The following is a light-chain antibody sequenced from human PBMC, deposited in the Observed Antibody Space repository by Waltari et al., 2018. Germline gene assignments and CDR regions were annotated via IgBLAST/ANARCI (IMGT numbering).Light chain of an antibody. CDR1: SRHSSHV. CDR2: VNSDGSH. Sequence: QLVLTQSPSAPASLRASVKLTCTLSSRHSSHVIASLQQQPEKGPRYLMKVNSDGSHSKGDEIPDRFSGSSSGAERYLTISSVQPEDEADYYCQTGGHGTWVFGGGTKLTVL. CDR3: QTGGHGTWV. J-gene: IGLJ3*02. V-gene: IGLV4-69*01.